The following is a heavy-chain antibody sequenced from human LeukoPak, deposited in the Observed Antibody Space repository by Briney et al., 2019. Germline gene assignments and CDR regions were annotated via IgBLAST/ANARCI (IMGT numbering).Heavy chain of an antibody. Sequence: PGGSLRLSCAASGFTFDDYDLNWVRQAPGKGLEWVSGSWNGRNTAYAESLKGRFTISRDNAKNSLYLQMNSLRAEDTAFYYCARVQQYDKFDYWGQGTLVTVSS. CDR2: SWNGRNT. CDR3: ARVQQYDKFDY. J-gene: IGHJ4*02. CDR1: GFTFDDYD. V-gene: IGHV3-20*04. D-gene: IGHD3-22*01.